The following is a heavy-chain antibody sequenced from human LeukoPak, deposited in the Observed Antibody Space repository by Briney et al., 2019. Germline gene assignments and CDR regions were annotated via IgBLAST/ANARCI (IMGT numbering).Heavy chain of an antibody. CDR1: GGSFSGYY. CDR2: INHSGST. CDR3: ARARYYYDSSGYYYNLFFDY. V-gene: IGHV4-34*01. D-gene: IGHD3-22*01. J-gene: IGHJ4*02. Sequence: SETPSLTCAVYGGSFSGYYWSWIRQPPGKGLEWIGEINHSGSTNYNPSLKSRVTISVDTSKNQFSLKLSSVTAADTAVYYCARARYYYDSSGYYYNLFFDYWGQGTLVTVSS.